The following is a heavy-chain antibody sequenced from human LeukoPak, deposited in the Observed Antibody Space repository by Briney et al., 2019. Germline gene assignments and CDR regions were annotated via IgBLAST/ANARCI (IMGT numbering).Heavy chain of an antibody. CDR2: INHSGST. V-gene: IGHV4-34*01. CDR3: ARGRGSRYSSGWYLRY. D-gene: IGHD6-19*01. Sequence: SETLSLTCAVYGGSFSGYYWSWIRQPTGKGLEWIGEINHSGSTNYYPSLKSRVTISVDTSKNQFSLKLSSVTAADTAVYYCARGRGSRYSSGWYLRYWGQGTLVTVSS. CDR1: GGSFSGYY. J-gene: IGHJ4*02.